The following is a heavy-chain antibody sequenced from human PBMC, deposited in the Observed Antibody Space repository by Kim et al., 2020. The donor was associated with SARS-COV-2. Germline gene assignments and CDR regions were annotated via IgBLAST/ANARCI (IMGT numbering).Heavy chain of an antibody. J-gene: IGHJ1*01. D-gene: IGHD5-12*01. Sequence: SVKVSCKASGGTFRHYGISWVRQAPGQGLEWMGGIMHMFGTTKYAQKFQGRVTITADESTSTAYMELTSLRSLDTCVYYCARTTGGYTGYDYLVFWGQGTLVTVPS. V-gene: IGHV1-69*13. CDR1: GGTFRHYG. CDR2: IMHMFGTT. CDR3: ARTTGGYTGYDYLVF.